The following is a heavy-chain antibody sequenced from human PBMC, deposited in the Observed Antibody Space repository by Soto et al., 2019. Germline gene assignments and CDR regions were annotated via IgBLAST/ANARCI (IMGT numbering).Heavy chain of an antibody. J-gene: IGHJ4*01. CDR1: GFTLRSYW. CDR3: ARDSGYGSGRSVNHYLDC. D-gene: IGHD3-10*01. V-gene: IGHV3-7*01. CDR2: IKTDASEK. Sequence: VASGGGLVQPGGSLRLSCAASGFTLRSYWMSWVHQAPGKGLGWLATIKTDASEKKHVDSVKGRFTVSRDNAKNSLYLQMDSLRSEDTAVDYCARDSGYGSGRSVNHYLDCWGRGTLVTVSS.